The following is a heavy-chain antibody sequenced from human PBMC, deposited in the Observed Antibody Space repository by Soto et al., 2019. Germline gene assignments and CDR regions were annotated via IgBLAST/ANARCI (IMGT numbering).Heavy chain of an antibody. V-gene: IGHV4-59*01. D-gene: IGHD6-13*01. J-gene: IGHJ4*02. CDR2: VYNSGST. CDR1: GGSISSNY. CDR3: ARYRREAVAGYTLDN. Sequence: SETLSLTCTVSGGSISSNYWTWIRQPLGKGLEWIGYVYNSGSTNYNPSLKSRVTISEDTSKSQFSLKVNSMTAADTAVYYCARYRREAVAGYTLDNWGQGMLVTVSS.